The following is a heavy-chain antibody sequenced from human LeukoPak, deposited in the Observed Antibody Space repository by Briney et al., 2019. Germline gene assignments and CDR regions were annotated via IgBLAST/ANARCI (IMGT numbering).Heavy chain of an antibody. CDR1: GDSISSGIFY. V-gene: IGHV4-61*03. D-gene: IGHD3-3*01. Sequence: PSETLSLTCSVSGDSISSGIFYWSWIRQPPGKGLEWIGYIYHNGNTYYNPSLKSRVTISVDTSKKHFSLKLSSVTAADTAVYYCARARNYDFWSGYYYWGQGTLVTVSS. J-gene: IGHJ4*02. CDR3: ARARNYDFWSGYYY. CDR2: IYHNGNT.